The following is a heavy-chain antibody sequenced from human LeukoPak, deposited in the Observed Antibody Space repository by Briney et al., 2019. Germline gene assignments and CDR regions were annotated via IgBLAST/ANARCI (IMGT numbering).Heavy chain of an antibody. J-gene: IGHJ4*02. CDR3: AKDPGSDGWSYFDY. V-gene: IGHV3-30*02. CDR1: GFTFTSYG. D-gene: IGHD6-19*01. Sequence: GGSLRLSCAASGFTFTSYGMHWVRQPPGKGLEWAAFVRNDGNNKYYVDPVKGRFTISRDNSKNTPYLQMNSLRVEDTAVYYCAKDPGSDGWSYFDYWGQGTLVTVSS. CDR2: VRNDGNNK.